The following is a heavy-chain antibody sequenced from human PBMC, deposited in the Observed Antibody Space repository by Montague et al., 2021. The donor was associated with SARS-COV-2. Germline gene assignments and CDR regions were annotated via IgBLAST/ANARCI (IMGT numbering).Heavy chain of an antibody. Sequence: SETLSLTCTVSGGSISSSSYYWGWIRQPPGKGLEWIGSIYYSGSTYYNPSLKSRVTISVDTSKNQFSLKLSSVTAADTAVYYCARVGRQPRVRLSGMDVWGQGTTVTVSS. CDR2: IYYSGST. D-gene: IGHD6-13*01. J-gene: IGHJ6*02. CDR3: ARVGRQPRVRLSGMDV. V-gene: IGHV4-39*07. CDR1: GGSISSSSYY.